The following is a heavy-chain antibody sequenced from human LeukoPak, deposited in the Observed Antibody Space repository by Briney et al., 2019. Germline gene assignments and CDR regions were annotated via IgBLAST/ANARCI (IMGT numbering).Heavy chain of an antibody. Sequence: GASVKVSCKASGYTFISYGISWVRQAPGQGLEWMGWISAYNGNTNYAQKFQGRVTMTTDTSTSTAYMELRSLRSDDTAVYYCARSSEMATIFRDFYYFDYWGQGTLVTVSS. CDR2: ISAYNGNT. CDR3: ARSSEMATIFRDFYYFDY. V-gene: IGHV1-18*01. CDR1: GYTFISYG. J-gene: IGHJ4*02. D-gene: IGHD5-24*01.